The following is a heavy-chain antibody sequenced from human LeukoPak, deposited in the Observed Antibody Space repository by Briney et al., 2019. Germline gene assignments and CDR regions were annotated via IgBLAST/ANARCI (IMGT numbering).Heavy chain of an antibody. CDR2: ISGSASST. J-gene: IGHJ4*02. CDR3: ARDLDYYDSSGYSWAFDY. V-gene: IGHV3-23*01. Sequence: GGSLRLSCAASGFTFSNYAMSWVRQAPGKGLEWVSAISGSASSTYHADSVKGRFTISRDNAKNTLYLQMNSLRAEDTAVYYCARDLDYYDSSGYSWAFDYWGQGTLVTVSS. CDR1: GFTFSNYA. D-gene: IGHD3-22*01.